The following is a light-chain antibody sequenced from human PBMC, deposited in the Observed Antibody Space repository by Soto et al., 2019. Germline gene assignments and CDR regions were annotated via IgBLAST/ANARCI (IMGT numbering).Light chain of an antibody. CDR2: GAS. Sequence: EIVLTQSPATLSVSPGERATLSCRASQSVDINLAWYQQKPGQAPRLLIYGASTRATDMPGRFSGRGAGAEFTLTISSLQSEDFAVYYCQQYNDWPLTFGGGTKVDI. CDR3: QQYNDWPLT. CDR1: QSVDIN. J-gene: IGKJ4*01. V-gene: IGKV3-15*01.